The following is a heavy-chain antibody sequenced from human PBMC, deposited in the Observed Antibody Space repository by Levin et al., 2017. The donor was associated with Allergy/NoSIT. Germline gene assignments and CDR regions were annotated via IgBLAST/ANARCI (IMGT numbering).Heavy chain of an antibody. Sequence: SGPTLVKPTETLTLTCTVSGFSLSNARMGVSWIRQPPGKALEWLAHIFSNDEKSYSTSLKRRLTISKDTSKSQVVLTMTNMDPVDTATYYCARGTRPTYYYVRGLDFDYWGQGTLVTVSS. CDR2: IFSNDEK. D-gene: IGHD3-10*02. CDR3: ARGTRPTYYYVRGLDFDY. V-gene: IGHV2-26*01. J-gene: IGHJ4*02. CDR1: GFSLSNARMG.